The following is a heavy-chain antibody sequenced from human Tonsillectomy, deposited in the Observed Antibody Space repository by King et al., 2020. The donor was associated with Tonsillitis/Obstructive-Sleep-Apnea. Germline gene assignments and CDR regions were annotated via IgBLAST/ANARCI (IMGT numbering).Heavy chain of an antibody. V-gene: IGHV4-39*01. CDR2: IYYSGST. J-gene: IGHJ4*02. Sequence: PLQESGPGLVKPSETLSLTCTVSGGSISSSSYYWGWIRQPPGKGLEWIGSIYYSGSTYYNPSLKSRVTISVDTSKNQFSLKLSSVTAADTAVYYCARRNDYGDYYFDYWGQGTLVTVSS. CDR3: ARRNDYGDYYFDY. CDR1: GGSISSSSYY. D-gene: IGHD4-17*01.